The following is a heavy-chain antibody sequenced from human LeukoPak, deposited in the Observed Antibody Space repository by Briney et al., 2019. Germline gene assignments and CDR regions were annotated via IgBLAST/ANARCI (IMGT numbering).Heavy chain of an antibody. CDR3: AREGEMAYYYGSGSYWLDY. D-gene: IGHD3-10*01. Sequence: ASVKVSCKASGGTFSSYAISWVRQAPGQGLEWMGWINPNSGGTNYAQKFQGRVTMTRDTSISTAYMELSRLRSDDTAVYYCAREGEMAYYYGSGSYWLDYWGQGTLVTVSS. CDR1: GGTFSSYA. CDR2: INPNSGGT. V-gene: IGHV1-2*02. J-gene: IGHJ4*02.